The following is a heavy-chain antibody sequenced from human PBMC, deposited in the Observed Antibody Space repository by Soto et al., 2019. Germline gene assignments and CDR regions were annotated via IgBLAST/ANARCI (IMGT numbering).Heavy chain of an antibody. Sequence: EVHLVESGGGLVAPGGSLRLSCVASGFTLTTYTMNWVRQAPGTGLEWVSSINGRSNYKYYSDSVKGRFTISRDNTQNSLFLQMSRLGPEDPATYYCVREDGVVGVSSAFDSWGQGTLVTVSS. CDR2: INGRSNYK. CDR1: GFTLTTYT. V-gene: IGHV3-21*06. J-gene: IGHJ4*02. D-gene: IGHD1-26*01. CDR3: VREDGVVGVSSAFDS.